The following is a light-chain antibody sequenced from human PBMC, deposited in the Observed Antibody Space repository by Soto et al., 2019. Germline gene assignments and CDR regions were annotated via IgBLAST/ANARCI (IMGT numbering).Light chain of an antibody. CDR3: QQRSRALT. CDR2: DAS. V-gene: IGKV3-11*01. Sequence: EIVLTQSPATLSLSPGERATLSCRVSQSVSSYLAWYQQKPGQAPRLLIYDASNRATGIPARFSGSGSGTDFTLTISSLEPEDFAVYYCQQRSRALTFGGGTKVEIK. J-gene: IGKJ4*01. CDR1: QSVSSY.